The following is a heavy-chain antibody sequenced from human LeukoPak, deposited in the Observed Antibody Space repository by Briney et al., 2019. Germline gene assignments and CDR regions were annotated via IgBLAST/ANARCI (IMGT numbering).Heavy chain of an antibody. Sequence: GGSLRLSCAASGFTFSSYAMSWVRQAPGKGLEWVSAISGSGGSTYYADSVKGRFTISRDNSKNTLYLQMHSLRVEDTAMYYCARGLRDRYGMDAWGQGTTVTVSS. CDR2: ISGSGGST. CDR1: GFTFSSYA. V-gene: IGHV3-23*01. CDR3: ARGLRDRYGMDA. J-gene: IGHJ6*02.